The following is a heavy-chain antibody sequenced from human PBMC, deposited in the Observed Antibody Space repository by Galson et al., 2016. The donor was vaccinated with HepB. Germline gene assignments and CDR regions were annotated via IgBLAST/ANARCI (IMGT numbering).Heavy chain of an antibody. CDR1: GASINSSSSY. CDR3: ARHGDDIAVVTAIPDKWFDP. J-gene: IGHJ5*02. CDR2: LYFGGRT. V-gene: IGHV4-39*01. Sequence: SETLSLTCTVSGASINSSSSYWGWIRQPPGKGLEWIGSLYFGGRTYYNPSLKSRVTISADTSNNQFSLKLSSVTAADTAVYYCARHGDDIAVVTAIPDKWFDPWGQGTLVTVAS. D-gene: IGHD2-21*02.